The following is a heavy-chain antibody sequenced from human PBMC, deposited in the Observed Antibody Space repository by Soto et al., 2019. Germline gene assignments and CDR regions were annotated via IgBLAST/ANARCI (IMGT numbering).Heavy chain of an antibody. J-gene: IGHJ6*02. V-gene: IGHV1-69*12. D-gene: IGHD5-12*01. CDR1: GVTFSSYA. CDR3: ASSVATYYYYGMYV. CDR2: IIPIFGTA. Sequence: QVQLVQSGAEVKKPGSSVKVSCKASGVTFSSYAISWVRQAPGQGLEWMGGIIPIFGTANYAQKFQGRVTITADESTSTAYMELSSLRSEDTAVYYCASSVATYYYYGMYVWGQGTTVTVSS.